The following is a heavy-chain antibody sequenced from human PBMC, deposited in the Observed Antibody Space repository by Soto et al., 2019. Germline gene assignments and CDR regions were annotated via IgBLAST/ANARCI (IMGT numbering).Heavy chain of an antibody. CDR1: VFTFSDYY. CDR2: ISSSGSTI. CDR3: ASQKLRQNWFDP. J-gene: IGHJ5*02. D-gene: IGHD1-7*01. Sequence: GGSLRLSCAASVFTFSDYYMSWIRQAPGKGLEWVSYISSSGSTIYYADSVKGRFTISRDNAKNSPYLQMNSLRAEDTAVYYCASQKLRQNWFDPWGQGTLVTVSS. V-gene: IGHV3-11*01.